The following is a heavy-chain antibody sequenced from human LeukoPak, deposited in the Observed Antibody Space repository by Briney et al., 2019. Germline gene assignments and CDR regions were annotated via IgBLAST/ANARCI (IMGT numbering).Heavy chain of an antibody. D-gene: IGHD2-15*01. CDR2: ISSSSSYI. CDR1: GFTFSSYS. Sequence: GGSLRLSCAASGFTFSSYSMNWVRQAPGKGLEWVSSISSSSSYIYYADLVKGRFTISRDNAKNSLYLQMNSPRAEDTAVYYCARQSTVPYCSGGSCYYTLGYFDLWGRGTLVTVSS. J-gene: IGHJ2*01. V-gene: IGHV3-21*01. CDR3: ARQSTVPYCSGGSCYYTLGYFDL.